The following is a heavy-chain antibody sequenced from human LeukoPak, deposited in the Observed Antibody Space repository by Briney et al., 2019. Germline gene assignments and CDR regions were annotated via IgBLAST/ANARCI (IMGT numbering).Heavy chain of an antibody. V-gene: IGHV4-39*07. D-gene: IGHD3-22*01. J-gene: IGHJ4*02. CDR1: GGSISSSSYY. CDR2: IYYSGST. Sequence: SETLSLTCTVSGGSISSSSYYWGWIRQPPGTGLEWIGSIYYSGSTYYNPSLKSRVTISVDTSKNQFSLKLSSVTAADTAVYYCAKQLGYYDRTGYFDYWGQGTLVTVSS. CDR3: AKQLGYYDRTGYFDY.